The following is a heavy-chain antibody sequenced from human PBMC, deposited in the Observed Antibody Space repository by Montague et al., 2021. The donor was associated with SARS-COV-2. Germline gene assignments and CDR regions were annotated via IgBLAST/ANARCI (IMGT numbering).Heavy chain of an antibody. V-gene: IGHV4-59*01. J-gene: IGHJ4*03. Sequence: SETLSLTCTVSGGSISGDYWSWIRQPPGKGLEWIGYIYYSGTTNYNSSLKSRVTMSVDTSKNQFSLSLTSVTAADTAAYYCAGGRWALGGYCGSTSCYSDNWGQGTLVTVSS. D-gene: IGHD2-2*02. CDR2: IYYSGTT. CDR1: GGSISGDY. CDR3: AGGRWALGGYCGSTSCYSDN.